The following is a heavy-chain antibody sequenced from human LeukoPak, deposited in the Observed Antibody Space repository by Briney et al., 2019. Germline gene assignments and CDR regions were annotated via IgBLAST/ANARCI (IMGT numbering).Heavy chain of an antibody. CDR3: ARSGLTLRLGTHSKPGGMDV. D-gene: IGHD3-16*01. Sequence: XSVKVSCKASGYTFTSYGISWVRQAPGQGLEWMGWISAYNGNTNYAQKLQGRVTMTTDTSTSTAYMELRSLRSDDTAVYYCARSGLTLRLGTHSKPGGMDVWGQGTTVTVSS. CDR2: ISAYNGNT. J-gene: IGHJ6*02. CDR1: GYTFTSYG. V-gene: IGHV1-18*01.